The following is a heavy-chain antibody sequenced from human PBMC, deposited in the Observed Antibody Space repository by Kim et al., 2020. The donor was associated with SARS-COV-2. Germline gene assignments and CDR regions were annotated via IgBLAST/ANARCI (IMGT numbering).Heavy chain of an antibody. CDR3: ARDSGGYYYGSGSYGWFDP. Sequence: ASVKVSCKASGYTFTSYGISWVRQAPGQGLEWMGWISAYNGNTNYAQKLQGRVTMTTDTSTSTAYMELRSLRSDDTAVYYCARDSGGYYYGSGSYGWFDPWGQGTLVTVSS. CDR2: ISAYNGNT. CDR1: GYTFTSYG. D-gene: IGHD3-10*01. J-gene: IGHJ5*02. V-gene: IGHV1-18*01.